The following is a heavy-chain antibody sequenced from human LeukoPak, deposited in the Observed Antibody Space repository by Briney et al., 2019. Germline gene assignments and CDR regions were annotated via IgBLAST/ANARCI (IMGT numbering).Heavy chain of an antibody. Sequence: SETLSLTCAVYGGSFSGYYWSWIRQPPGKGLEWIGEINHSGSTNYNPSLKSRVTISVDTSKNQFSLKLSSVTAADTAVYYCARRRWRYSGSYFDYWGQGTLVTVSS. J-gene: IGHJ4*02. CDR1: GGSFSGYY. D-gene: IGHD5-12*01. CDR2: INHSGST. CDR3: ARRRWRYSGSYFDY. V-gene: IGHV4-34*01.